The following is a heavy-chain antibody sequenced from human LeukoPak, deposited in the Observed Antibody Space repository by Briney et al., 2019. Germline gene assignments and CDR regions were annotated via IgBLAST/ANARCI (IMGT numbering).Heavy chain of an antibody. Sequence: GGSLRLSCVASGFTFGNYWMSWVRQAPGQGLEWLSSISGSNTYFADSVKGRFTISRDNSKNTLYLQMNSLRAEDTAVYYCAKRSQMTTGPFDYWGQGTLVTVSS. V-gene: IGHV3-23*01. D-gene: IGHD4-11*01. CDR1: GFTFGNYW. J-gene: IGHJ4*02. CDR3: AKRSQMTTGPFDY. CDR2: ISGSNT.